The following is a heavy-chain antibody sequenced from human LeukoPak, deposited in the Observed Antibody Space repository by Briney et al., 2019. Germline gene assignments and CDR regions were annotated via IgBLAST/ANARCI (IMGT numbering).Heavy chain of an antibody. CDR1: GGSISSGSYY. J-gene: IGHJ4*02. CDR2: IYTSGST. V-gene: IGHV4-61*02. CDR3: AGDSSGYQANFDY. D-gene: IGHD3-22*01. Sequence: PSETLSLTCTVSGGSISSGSYYGSWIRQPAGKGLEWIGRIYTSGSTNYNPSLKSRVTISVDTSKNQFSLKLSSVTAADTAVYYCAGDSSGYQANFDYWGQGTLVTVSS.